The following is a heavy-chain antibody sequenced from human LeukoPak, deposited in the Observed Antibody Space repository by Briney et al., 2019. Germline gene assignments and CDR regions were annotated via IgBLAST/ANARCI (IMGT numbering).Heavy chain of an antibody. CDR1: GFTFDDYA. CDR2: ISWNSGSI. Sequence: GGSLRLSCAASGFTFDDYAMHWVRQAPGKGLEWVSGISWNSGSIGYADSVKGRFTISRDNAKNSLYLQMNSLRAEDTALYYCAEAYVDTAMVDAFDIWGQGTMVTVSS. D-gene: IGHD5-18*01. J-gene: IGHJ3*02. V-gene: IGHV3-9*01. CDR3: AEAYVDTAMVDAFDI.